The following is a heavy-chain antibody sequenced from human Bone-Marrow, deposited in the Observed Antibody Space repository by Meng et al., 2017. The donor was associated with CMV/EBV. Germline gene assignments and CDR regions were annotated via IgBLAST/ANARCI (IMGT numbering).Heavy chain of an antibody. CDR1: GFTFSNYW. V-gene: IGHV3-7*01. D-gene: IGHD1-1*01. CDR2: IKQDGNEK. Sequence: GGSLRLSCAGSGFTFSNYWMSWVRQAPGKGLEWVANIKQDGNEKYYVDSVKGRFTISRDNAKNSLYLQMNSLRAEDTAVYYCAKSLENWGQGTLVTVSS. J-gene: IGHJ4*02. CDR3: AKSLEN.